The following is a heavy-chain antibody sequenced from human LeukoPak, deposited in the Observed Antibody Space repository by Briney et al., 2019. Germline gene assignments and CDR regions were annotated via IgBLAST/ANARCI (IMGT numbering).Heavy chain of an antibody. J-gene: IGHJ4*02. CDR1: GGSISSSNW. D-gene: IGHD3-22*01. V-gene: IGHV4-4*02. CDR2: IYHSGST. CDR3: ASEGYYDSSGYYSVGY. Sequence: PSGTLSLTCAVSGGSISSSNWWSWVRQPPGKGLEWIGEIYHSGSTNYNPSLKSRVTISVDKSKNQFSLKLSSVTAADTAVYYCASEGYYDSSGYYSVGYWGQGTLVTVSS.